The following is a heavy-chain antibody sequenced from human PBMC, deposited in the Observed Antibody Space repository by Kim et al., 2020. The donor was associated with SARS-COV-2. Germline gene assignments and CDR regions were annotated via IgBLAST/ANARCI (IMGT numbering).Heavy chain of an antibody. D-gene: IGHD3-3*01. CDR3: ARSGIFGAYALSGDY. J-gene: IGHJ4*02. V-gene: IGHV2-5*02. Sequence: SGPTLVKPTQTLTLTCTFSGFSLSTSGVGVGWIRQPPGKALEWLALIYWDDDKRYSPSLKSRLTITKDTSKNQVVLTMTNMDPVDTATYYCARSGIFGAYALSGDYWGQGTLVTVSS. CDR1: GFSLSTSGVG. CDR2: IYWDDDK.